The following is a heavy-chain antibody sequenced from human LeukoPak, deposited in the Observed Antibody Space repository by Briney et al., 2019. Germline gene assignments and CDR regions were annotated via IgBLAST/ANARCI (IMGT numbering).Heavy chain of an antibody. D-gene: IGHD3-22*01. CDR2: ISYDGSNK. CDR3: AKDYYRVFGAYGMDV. V-gene: IGHV3-30*18. J-gene: IGHJ6*02. CDR1: GFTFSSYG. Sequence: GRSLRLSCAASGFTFSSYGMHWVRQAPGKGLVWVGVISYDGSNKYYADSVKGRFTISRDNSKNTLYLQMNSLRAEDTAVYYCAKDYYRVFGAYGMDVWGQGTTVTVSS.